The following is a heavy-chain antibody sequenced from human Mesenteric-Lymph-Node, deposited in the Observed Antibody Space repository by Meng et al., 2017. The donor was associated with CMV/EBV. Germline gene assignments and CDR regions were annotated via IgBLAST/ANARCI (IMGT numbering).Heavy chain of an antibody. CDR3: VRGPLSPFDS. Sequence: GGSLRLSCAASGFTFSSYWMSWVRQAPGKGLEWISYSSYGSTFFYADSVKGRFTISRDNAKNSVYLQMHSLRAEDTAVYYCVRGPLSPFDSWGQGTLVTVSS. J-gene: IGHJ5*01. CDR2: SSYGSTF. CDR1: GFTFSSYW. V-gene: IGHV3-48*03.